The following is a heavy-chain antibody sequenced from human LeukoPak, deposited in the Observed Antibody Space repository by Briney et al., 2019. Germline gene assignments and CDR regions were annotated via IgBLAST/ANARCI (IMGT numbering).Heavy chain of an antibody. D-gene: IGHD2-21*01. J-gene: IGHJ3*02. Sequence: GGSLRLSCAASGFTFSSYWMSWVRQAPGKGLEWVANIKQDGSEKYYVDSVKGRFTISRDNAKNSLYLQMNSLRAEDTAVYYCARAPGSSRVMDDAFDIWGQGTMVTVSS. CDR1: GFTFSSYW. CDR3: ARAPGSSRVMDDAFDI. V-gene: IGHV3-7*04. CDR2: IKQDGSEK.